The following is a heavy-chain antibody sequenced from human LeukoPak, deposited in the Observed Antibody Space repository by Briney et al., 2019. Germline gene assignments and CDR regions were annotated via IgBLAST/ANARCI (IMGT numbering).Heavy chain of an antibody. CDR1: GFTFSTFY. CDR2: INQDGSDK. D-gene: IGHD5-12*01. V-gene: IGHV3-7*02. CDR3: ARRGYYGYIYY. Sequence: GGSLRLSCAASGFTFSTFYMSWVRQAPGRGLEWVANINQDGSDKYYVDSVKGRFTISRDNAKNSVYLQMNSLRAEDTSVFHCARRGYYGYIYYWGQGTLVTVSS. J-gene: IGHJ4*02.